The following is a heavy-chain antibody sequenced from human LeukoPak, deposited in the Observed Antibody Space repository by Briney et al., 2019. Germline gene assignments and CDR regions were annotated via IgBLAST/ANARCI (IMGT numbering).Heavy chain of an antibody. Sequence: SETLSLTCTVSGGSISSYYWSWIRQPPGKGLEWIGYIYYSGSTNYNPSLKSRVTISVDTSKNQFSLKLSSVTAADTAVYYSARSGYSYGIFDYWGQGALVTVSS. CDR3: ARSGYSYGIFDY. CDR1: GGSISSYY. D-gene: IGHD5-18*01. CDR2: IYYSGST. V-gene: IGHV4-59*01. J-gene: IGHJ4*02.